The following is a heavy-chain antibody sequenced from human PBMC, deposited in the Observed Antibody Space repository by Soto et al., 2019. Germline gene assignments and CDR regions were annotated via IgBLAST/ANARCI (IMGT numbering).Heavy chain of an antibody. CDR2: ISGSGGST. J-gene: IGHJ4*02. CDR3: AKAFLRPKVGSVLDY. D-gene: IGHD3-3*01. CDR1: GFTFSSYA. Sequence: GGSLRLSCAASGFTFSSYAMSWVRQAPGKGLEWVSAISGSGGSTYYADSVKGRFTISRDNSKNTLYLQMNSLRAEDTAVYYCAKAFLRPKVGSVLDYWGQGTLVTVSS. V-gene: IGHV3-23*01.